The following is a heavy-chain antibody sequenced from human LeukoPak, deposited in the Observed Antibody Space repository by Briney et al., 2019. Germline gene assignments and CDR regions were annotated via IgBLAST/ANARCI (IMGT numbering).Heavy chain of an antibody. CDR2: ISGSGGST. J-gene: IGHJ4*02. D-gene: IGHD2-2*01. V-gene: IGHV3-23*01. CDR3: AKDPDYCSSTSCYVDY. Sequence: GGSLRLSCAASGFTFSSYAMSWVRQAPGKGLEWVSAISGSGGSTYYADSAKGRFTISRDNSKNTLYLQMNSLRAEDTAVYYCAKDPDYCSSTSCYVDYWGQGTLVTVSS. CDR1: GFTFSSYA.